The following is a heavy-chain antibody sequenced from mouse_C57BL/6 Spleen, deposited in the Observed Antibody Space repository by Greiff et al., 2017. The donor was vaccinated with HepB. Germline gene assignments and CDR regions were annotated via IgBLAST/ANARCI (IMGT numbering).Heavy chain of an antibody. CDR1: GYTFTSYW. Sequence: VQLQQSGAELVKPGASVKLSCKASGYTFTSYWMHWVKQRPGQGLEWIGMIHPNSGSTNYNEKFKSKATLTVDKSSSTAYMQLCSLTSEDSAVYYCALMGAYWGQGTLVTVSA. J-gene: IGHJ3*01. D-gene: IGHD1-1*02. CDR2: IHPNSGST. V-gene: IGHV1-64*01. CDR3: ALMGAY.